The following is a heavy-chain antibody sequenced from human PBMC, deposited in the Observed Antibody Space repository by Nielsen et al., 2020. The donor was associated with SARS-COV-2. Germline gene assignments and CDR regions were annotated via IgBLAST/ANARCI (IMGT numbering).Heavy chain of an antibody. D-gene: IGHD6-19*01. CDR1: GDTFIKHA. V-gene: IGHV1-69*13. J-gene: IGHJ3*01. CDR3: ARVGSSGWFEALDV. Sequence: SVKVSCKASGDTFIKHAIMWVRQAPGQGLEWMGGVMPLFSTQYAQKFQDRLTITADESTTTAYMELGSLRLEDTAVDFCARVGSSGWFEALDVWGQGTLVTVSS. CDR2: VMPLFST.